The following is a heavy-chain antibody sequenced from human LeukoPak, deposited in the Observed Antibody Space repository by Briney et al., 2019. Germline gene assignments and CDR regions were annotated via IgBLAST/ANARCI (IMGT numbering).Heavy chain of an antibody. Sequence: GASVKVSCKASGGTFSSYAISWVRQAPGQGLEWMGGIIPIFGTANYAQKFQGRVTITTDESTSTAYMELSSLRSEDTAVYYCARGGSYYNYYYYMDVWSKGTTVTVSS. V-gene: IGHV1-69*05. J-gene: IGHJ6*03. CDR1: GGTFSSYA. D-gene: IGHD1-26*01. CDR3: ARGGSYYNYYYYMDV. CDR2: IIPIFGTA.